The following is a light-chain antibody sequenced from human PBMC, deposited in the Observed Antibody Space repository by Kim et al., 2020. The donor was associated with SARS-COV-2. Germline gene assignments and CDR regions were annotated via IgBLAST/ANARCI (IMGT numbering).Light chain of an antibody. Sequence: GQRVTISCSGSSSNIGSNTVNWYQQLPGTAPKLLIYSNNQRPSGVPDRFSGSKYGTSASLAISGLQSGDEADYYCAAWDDSLNGVIFGGGTQLTVL. CDR2: SNN. CDR3: AAWDDSLNGVI. V-gene: IGLV1-44*01. CDR1: SSNIGSNT. J-gene: IGLJ2*01.